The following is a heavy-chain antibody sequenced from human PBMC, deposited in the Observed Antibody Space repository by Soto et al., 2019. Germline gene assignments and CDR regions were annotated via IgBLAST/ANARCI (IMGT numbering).Heavy chain of an antibody. J-gene: IGHJ4*02. CDR3: ARDKPGYSYGYDY. Sequence: PGGSLRLSCAASGFTFSSYSMNWVRQAPGKGLEWVSYISSSSSTINYAESVKGRFTISRDNAKNSLYLQMNSLRDEDTAVYYCARDKPGYSYGYDYWGQGTLVTVSS. V-gene: IGHV3-48*02. D-gene: IGHD5-18*01. CDR1: GFTFSSYS. CDR2: ISSSSSTI.